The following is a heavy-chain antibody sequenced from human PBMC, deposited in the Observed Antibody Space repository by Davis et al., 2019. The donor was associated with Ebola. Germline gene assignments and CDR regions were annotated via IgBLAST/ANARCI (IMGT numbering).Heavy chain of an antibody. CDR1: GFIFSNYG. CDR2: SRNKENRYST. J-gene: IGHJ4*02. V-gene: IGHV3-72*01. CDR3: AREDWDAFLDH. D-gene: IGHD1-1*01. Sequence: GESLKISCAASGFIFSNYGMHWVRLTPGKGLEWVGLSRNKENRYSTEYAASVRGRFTISRDDSKESLYLQMNSLRTDDTAVYYCAREDWDAFLDHWGQGTLVTVSS.